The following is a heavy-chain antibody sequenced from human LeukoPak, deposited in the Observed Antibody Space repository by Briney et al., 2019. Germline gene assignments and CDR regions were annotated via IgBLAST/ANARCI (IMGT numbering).Heavy chain of an antibody. CDR2: IYTSGST. CDR1: GGSISSYY. V-gene: IGHV4-4*07. Sequence: SETLSLTCTVSGGSISSYYRSWIRQPAGKGLEWIGRIYTSGSTNYNPSLKSRVTMSVDTSKNQFSLKLSSVTAADTAVYYCARYPGTTWSRYYFDYWGQGTLVTVSS. CDR3: ARYPGTTWSRYYFDY. D-gene: IGHD1-7*01. J-gene: IGHJ4*02.